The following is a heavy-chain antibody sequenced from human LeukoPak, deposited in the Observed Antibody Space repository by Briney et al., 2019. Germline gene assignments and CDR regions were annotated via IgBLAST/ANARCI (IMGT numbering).Heavy chain of an antibody. J-gene: IGHJ4*02. Sequence: SGGSLSLSCAASGFTFDDFAMHWVRQAPGKGLEWVSGVSWNSGNIGYADFVKGRFTISRDNAKNSLYLQMNSLRAEDTALYYCAKDIAGTTAAAGAYFDYWGQGTLVTVSS. CDR2: VSWNSGNI. D-gene: IGHD6-13*01. CDR1: GFTFDDFA. V-gene: IGHV3-9*01. CDR3: AKDIAGTTAAAGAYFDY.